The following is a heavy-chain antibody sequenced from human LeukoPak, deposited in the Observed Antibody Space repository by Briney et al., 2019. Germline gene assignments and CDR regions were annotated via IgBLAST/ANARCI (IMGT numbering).Heavy chain of an antibody. Sequence: SETLSLTCAVYGGSFSGYYWSWIRQPPGKGLEWIGEINHSGSTNYNPSLKSRVTISVDTSKNQFSLKLSSVTAADTAVYYCARRKSSLASCGGDCYPGAFDIWDQGARVTVSS. V-gene: IGHV4-34*01. CDR3: ARRKSSLASCGGDCYPGAFDI. J-gene: IGHJ3*02. CDR2: INHSGST. D-gene: IGHD2-21*01. CDR1: GGSFSGYY.